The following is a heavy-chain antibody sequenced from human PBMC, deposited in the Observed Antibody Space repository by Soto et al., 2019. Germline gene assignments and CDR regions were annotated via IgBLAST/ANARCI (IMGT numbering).Heavy chain of an antibody. CDR1: GCSISSVGYC. CDR3: ARDFTDSSGPTLGMDV. CDR2: IYYSGST. V-gene: IGHV4-31*03. D-gene: IGHD6-19*01. Sequence: TPSPPCTFSGCSISSVGYCWSWIRQHPGKGLEWIGYIYYSGSTYYNPPLKSRVTISVDTSKDQFSLKLSSVTAADTAVYYCARDFTDSSGPTLGMDVWGQGTTVTVSS. J-gene: IGHJ6*02.